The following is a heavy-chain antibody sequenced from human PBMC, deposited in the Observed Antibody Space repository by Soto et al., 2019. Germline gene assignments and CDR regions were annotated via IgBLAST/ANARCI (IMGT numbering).Heavy chain of an antibody. CDR1: EDTFRNYA. V-gene: IGHV1-69*06. Sequence: QVELVQSGAEVKKPGSSVKVSCQASEDTFRNYAISWLRQAPGQVLEWMGGIIPIFGTANYAQKFQGRVTITADTSANTVYFERSSLRSEDTAVYYCASTKYDSSAYYYWYLGLWGRGTLVTVSS. J-gene: IGHJ2*01. D-gene: IGHD3-22*01. CDR3: ASTKYDSSAYYYWYLGL. CDR2: IIPIFGTA.